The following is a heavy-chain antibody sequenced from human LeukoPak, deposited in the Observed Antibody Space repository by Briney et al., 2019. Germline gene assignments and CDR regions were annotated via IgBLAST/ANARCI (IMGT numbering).Heavy chain of an antibody. D-gene: IGHD4-11*01. CDR1: GFTFNYYN. Sequence: PGGSLRLSCAASGFTFNYYNMNWVRQAPGKALEWVSSITSSGAYIFYADSVRGRFTISRDNAKDSLYLQMNSLGPEDTAVYYCARDRLDNYPYYYYYMDVWGKGTTVTVSS. CDR3: ARDRLDNYPYYYYYMDV. CDR2: ITSSGAYI. J-gene: IGHJ6*03. V-gene: IGHV3-21*01.